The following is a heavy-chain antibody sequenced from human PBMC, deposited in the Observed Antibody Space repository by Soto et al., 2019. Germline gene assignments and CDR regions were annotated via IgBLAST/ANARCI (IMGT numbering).Heavy chain of an antibody. D-gene: IGHD5-18*01. CDR2: ISYDGSNK. V-gene: IGHV3-30-3*01. Sequence: QVQLVESGGGVVQPGRSLRLSCAASGFTFSSYAMHWVRQAPGKGLEWVAVISYDGSNKYYADSVKGRFTISRDNSKNTLYLQMNSLRAEDTAVYYCARERGYSYGYFDYWGQGTLVTVSS. CDR1: GFTFSSYA. J-gene: IGHJ4*02. CDR3: ARERGYSYGYFDY.